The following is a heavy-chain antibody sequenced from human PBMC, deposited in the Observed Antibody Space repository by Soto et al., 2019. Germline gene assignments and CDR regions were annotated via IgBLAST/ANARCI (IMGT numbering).Heavy chain of an antibody. D-gene: IGHD3-9*01. CDR2: IWYDGSNK. Sequence: QVQLVESGGGVVQPGRSLRLSCAASGFTFSSYGMHWVRQAPGKGLEWVAVIWYDGSNKYYADSVKGRFTISRDTSKNTLYLQMNSLRAEATAVYYCAAGRYFDWLPLDYWGQGTLVTVSS. CDR1: GFTFSSYG. J-gene: IGHJ4*02. CDR3: AAGRYFDWLPLDY. V-gene: IGHV3-33*01.